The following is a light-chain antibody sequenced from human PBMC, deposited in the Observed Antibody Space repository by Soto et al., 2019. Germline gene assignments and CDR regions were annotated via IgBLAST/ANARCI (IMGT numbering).Light chain of an antibody. CDR2: AAS. Sequence: DIQMTQSPSSLSASVRDRVTITCRASQSINNYLNWYQQKPGKAPKVLIYAASSLESGVPSRFSGSGSETEFSLTISSLQPEDFATYDGQETYSTLRTFGQGTKLEIK. CDR1: QSINNY. CDR3: QETYSTLRT. V-gene: IGKV1-39*01. J-gene: IGKJ2*01.